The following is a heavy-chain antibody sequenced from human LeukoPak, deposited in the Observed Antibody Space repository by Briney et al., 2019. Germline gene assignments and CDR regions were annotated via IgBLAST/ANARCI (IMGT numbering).Heavy chain of an antibody. D-gene: IGHD5-18*01. V-gene: IGHV3-53*01. J-gene: IGHJ4*02. Sequence: PGGSLRLSCAASGFTVSSNYMSWVRQAPGKGLEWVSVIYSGGNTYYADSVKGRFTISRDNSKNTLYLQMNSLRAEDTAVYYCARGRYSYGLDYWGQGTLVTVSS. CDR3: ARGRYSYGLDY. CDR2: IYSGGNT. CDR1: GFTVSSNY.